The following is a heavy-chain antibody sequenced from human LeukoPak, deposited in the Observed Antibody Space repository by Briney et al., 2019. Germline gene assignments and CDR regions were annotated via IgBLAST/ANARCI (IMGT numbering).Heavy chain of an antibody. V-gene: IGHV3-49*04. Sequence: GGSLRLSCTASGFTFGDYAMSWVRQAPGKGLEWVGFIRSRAYGGTTEYAASVKGRFTISRDDSKSIAYLQMNSLKTEDTAVYYCTSGERYDFWSVLYYYYYMDVWGKGATVTVSS. J-gene: IGHJ6*03. CDR2: IRSRAYGGTT. CDR1: GFTFGDYA. CDR3: TSGERYDFWSVLYYYYYMDV. D-gene: IGHD3-3*01.